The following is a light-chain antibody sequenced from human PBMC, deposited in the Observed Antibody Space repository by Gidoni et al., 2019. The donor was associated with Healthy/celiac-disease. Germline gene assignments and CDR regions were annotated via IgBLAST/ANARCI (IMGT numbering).Light chain of an antibody. V-gene: IGKV3-11*01. CDR3: QQRSNWPPT. J-gene: IGKJ5*01. Sequence: EIVLTQSPATLSLSPGERATLSCRASQSVSSYLAWYHQKPSQAPRLLIYDASNRATCNPARFSGSGSGTDFTLTISSLEPEDLAVYYCQQRSNWPPTFGQGTRLEIK. CDR2: DAS. CDR1: QSVSSY.